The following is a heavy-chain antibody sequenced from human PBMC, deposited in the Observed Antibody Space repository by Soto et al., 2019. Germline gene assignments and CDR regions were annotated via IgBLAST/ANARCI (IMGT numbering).Heavy chain of an antibody. D-gene: IGHD3-22*01. CDR1: GGTFSSYA. Sequence: QVQLVQSGAEVKKPGSSVKVSCKASGGTFSSYAISWVRQAPGQGLEWMGGIIPIFGTANYAQKFQGRVTITAGESTSTAYMELSSLRSEDTAVYYCARTLHDSSGYYYYYYGMDVWGQGTTVTVSS. CDR2: IIPIFGTA. CDR3: ARTLHDSSGYYYYYYGMDV. V-gene: IGHV1-69*01. J-gene: IGHJ6*02.